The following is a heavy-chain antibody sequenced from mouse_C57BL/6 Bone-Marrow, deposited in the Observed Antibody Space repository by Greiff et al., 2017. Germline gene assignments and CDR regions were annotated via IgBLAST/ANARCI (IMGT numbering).Heavy chain of an antibody. CDR3: TRLDGLGGFAY. CDR2: IFPGNSDT. CDR1: GYTFTSYW. D-gene: IGHD2-3*01. V-gene: IGHV1-5*01. J-gene: IGHJ3*01. Sequence: VQLQQSGTVLARPGASVKMSCKTSGYTFTSYWMHWVKQRPGQGLEWIGAIFPGNSDTSYNQKFKGKAKLTAVTSASTAYKELSSLTNEDSAVYYCTRLDGLGGFAYWGQGTLVTVSA.